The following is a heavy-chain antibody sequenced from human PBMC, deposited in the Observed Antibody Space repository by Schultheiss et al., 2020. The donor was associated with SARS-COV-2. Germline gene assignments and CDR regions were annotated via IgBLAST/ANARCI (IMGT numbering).Heavy chain of an antibody. CDR3: ARDSTVAGTHDAFDI. CDR2: IYYSGST. CDR1: GGSFSGHY. Sequence: SQTLSLTCAVSGGSFSGHYWSWIRQHPGKGLEWIGYIYYSGSTYYNPSLKSRVTISVDTSKNQFSLKLSSVTAADTAVYYCARDSTVAGTHDAFDIWGQGTMVTVSS. J-gene: IGHJ3*02. V-gene: IGHV4-31*11. D-gene: IGHD6-19*01.